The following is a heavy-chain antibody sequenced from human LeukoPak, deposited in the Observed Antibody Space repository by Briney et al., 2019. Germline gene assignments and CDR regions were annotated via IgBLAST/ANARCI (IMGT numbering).Heavy chain of an antibody. V-gene: IGHV3-7*01. CDR1: VFTFSSYW. CDR3: ARARGGYDLDY. Sequence: GGSLRLSCAVSVFTFSSYWMSWVRQAPGKGLEWVANIKQDGGEKYYVESVKGRFTISRDNVKNSLYLQMNSLRVEDTAVYYCARARGGYDLDYWGQGTLVTVSS. J-gene: IGHJ4*02. CDR2: IKQDGGEK. D-gene: IGHD5-12*01.